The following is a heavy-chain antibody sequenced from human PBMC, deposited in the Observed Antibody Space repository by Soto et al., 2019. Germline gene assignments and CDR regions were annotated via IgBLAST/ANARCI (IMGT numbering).Heavy chain of an antibody. J-gene: IGHJ6*02. D-gene: IGHD2-2*01. CDR1: GGSISSGDYY. CDR3: ATIGDCSSTSCPPFGYYGMDV. CDR2: IYYIGST. V-gene: IGHV4-30-4*01. Sequence: KASETLSLTCTVSGGSISSGDYYWSWIRQPPGKGLEWIGYIYYIGSTYYNPSLKSRVTISVDTSKNQFSLRLSSVTAADTAIYYCATIGDCSSTSCPPFGYYGMDVWGQGTTVTVSS.